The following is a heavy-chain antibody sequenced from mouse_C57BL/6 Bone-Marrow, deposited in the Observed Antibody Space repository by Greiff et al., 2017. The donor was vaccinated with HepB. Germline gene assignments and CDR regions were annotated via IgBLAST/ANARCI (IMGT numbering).Heavy chain of an antibody. D-gene: IGHD2-4*01. CDR3: EGRLRRDWYFDV. CDR2: ISSGSSTI. V-gene: IGHV5-17*01. CDR1: GFTFSDYG. Sequence: VQLVESGGGLVKPGGSLKLSCAASGFTFSDYGMHWVRQAPEKGLEWVAYISSGSSTIYYADTVKGRFTISRDNAKNTLCLQMTSLRSEDTAMYYCEGRLRRDWYFDVWGTGTTVTVSS. J-gene: IGHJ1*03.